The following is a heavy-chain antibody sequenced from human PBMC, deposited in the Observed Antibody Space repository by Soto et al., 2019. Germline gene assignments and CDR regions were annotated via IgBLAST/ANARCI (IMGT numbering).Heavy chain of an antibody. CDR3: ARHTVAKYYEYLWGSYNEDAPYGMDV. V-gene: IGHV5-10-1*01. D-gene: IGHD3-16*01. CDR1: GYTFSTYW. Sequence: GESLKISCEGSGYTFSTYWISWVRQMPEKGLEWMGRIDPSDSYTKYSPSFQGHVSISADKSINTAYLQWNSLKASDTAIYYCARHTVAKYYEYLWGSYNEDAPYGMDVWGQGTTVTVSS. CDR2: IDPSDSYT. J-gene: IGHJ6*02.